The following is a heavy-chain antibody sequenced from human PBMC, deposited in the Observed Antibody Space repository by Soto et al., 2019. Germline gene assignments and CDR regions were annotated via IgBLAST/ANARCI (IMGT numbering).Heavy chain of an antibody. Sequence: GGSLRLSCAACEFTFSTYWMTWVRQAPGKGLERVANIKQDRSEKHYVDSVKGRFSNSRDNAKNPLCVQVKSLRAENTAVYYCARKWSDQLEIDYWGQGILVTVSS. CDR3: ARKWSDQLEIDY. J-gene: IGHJ4*02. V-gene: IGHV3-7*01. CDR1: EFTFSTYW. D-gene: IGHD2-2*01. CDR2: IKQDRSEK.